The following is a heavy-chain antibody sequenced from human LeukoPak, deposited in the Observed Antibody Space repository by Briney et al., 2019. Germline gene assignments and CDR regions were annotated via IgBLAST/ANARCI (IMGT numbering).Heavy chain of an antibody. Sequence: SETLSLTCAVYGGSFSGYYWSWIRQPPGKGLEWIGEINHSGSTNYNPSLKSRVTISVDTSKNQFSLKLSSVTAADTAVYYCARTPFGSGYYRGLYYFDYWGQGTLVTVSS. CDR2: INHSGST. J-gene: IGHJ4*02. V-gene: IGHV4-34*01. CDR3: ARTPFGSGYYRGLYYFDY. D-gene: IGHD3-22*01. CDR1: GGSFSGYY.